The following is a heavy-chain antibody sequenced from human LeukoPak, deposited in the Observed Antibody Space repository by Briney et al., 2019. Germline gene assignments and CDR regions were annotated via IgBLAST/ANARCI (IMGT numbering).Heavy chain of an antibody. Sequence: SETLSLTCTVSGGSISSYYWSWIRQPPGKELEWIGSMYYTGSTNYNPSLKSRLTISVDASKNQFSLRLSPVTAADTAVYYCARDGCPTTKSGCVGNWFDPWGQGTLVTVSS. D-gene: IGHD1-26*01. J-gene: IGHJ5*02. CDR2: MYYTGST. CDR3: ARDGCPTTKSGCVGNWFDP. CDR1: GGSISSYY. V-gene: IGHV4-59*01.